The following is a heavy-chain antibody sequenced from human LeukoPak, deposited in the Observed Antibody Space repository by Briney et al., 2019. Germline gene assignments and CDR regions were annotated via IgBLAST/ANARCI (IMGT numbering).Heavy chain of an antibody. Sequence: GGSLRLSCAASGFTFSSYAMSWVRQAPGKGLEWVSAISNSGGNTYYADSVKGRFTISRDNSKDTLSLQMNSLRAEDAAVYYCVLKVRFDYWGQGTLVTVSS. CDR3: VLKVRFDY. D-gene: IGHD2-15*01. CDR2: ISNSGGNT. CDR1: GFTFSSYA. J-gene: IGHJ4*02. V-gene: IGHV3-23*01.